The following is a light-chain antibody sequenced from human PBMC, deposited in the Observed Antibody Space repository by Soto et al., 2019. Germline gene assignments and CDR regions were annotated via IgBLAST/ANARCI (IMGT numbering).Light chain of an antibody. Sequence: EIVMTQSPATLSVSPGERATLSCRASQSFSNNFCSCHQKAGQAPRPLIGDSSNGATSIAARFSGSGSGTDFTLIISILEPEDVAVYYCQQRGNRATFGGGTKVDIK. V-gene: IGKV3-11*01. CDR1: QSFSNN. CDR3: QQRGNRAT. J-gene: IGKJ4*01. CDR2: DSS.